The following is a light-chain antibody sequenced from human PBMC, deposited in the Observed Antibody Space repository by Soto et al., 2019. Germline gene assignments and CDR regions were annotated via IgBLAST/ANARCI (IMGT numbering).Light chain of an antibody. V-gene: IGLV2-11*01. Sequence: QSALTQPRSVSGSPGQSVTISCTGTSSDVGGYDFVSWHQPHPGKAPKVMIYDVSKPTSGVPDRFTGSKSGNMASLTISGLQAADVAEYYFFSCAGSYKDHYDFGNGPKV. J-gene: IGLJ1*01. CDR1: SSDVGGYDF. CDR3: FSCAGSYKDHYD. CDR2: DVS.